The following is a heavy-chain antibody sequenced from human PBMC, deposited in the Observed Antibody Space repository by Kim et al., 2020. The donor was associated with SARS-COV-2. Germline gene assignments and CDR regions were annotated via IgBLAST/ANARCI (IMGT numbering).Heavy chain of an antibody. J-gene: IGHJ2*01. V-gene: IGHV3-15*01. Sequence: ENAAPVKGRFTISRDDSKNMVYLQMNSLKPEDTAVYYCATEPMGYDWYFDLWGRGTLVTVSS. D-gene: IGHD5-18*01. CDR3: ATEPMGYDWYFDL.